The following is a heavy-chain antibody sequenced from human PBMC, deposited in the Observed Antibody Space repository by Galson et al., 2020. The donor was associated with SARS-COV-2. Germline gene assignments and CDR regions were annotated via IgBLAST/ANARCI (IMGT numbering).Heavy chain of an antibody. CDR1: GDSISSSGYF. CDR3: ARSYCSDSCYAVGYCDY. J-gene: IGHJ4*02. V-gene: IGHV4-39*01. D-gene: IGHD2-2*01. Sequence: SETLSLTCTVSGDSISSSGYFWGWIRQPPGKGLEWIGSISYDGSTYHNPSLKSRATISVETSKSQISLRLSSVTAADAAVYYCARSYCSDSCYAVGYCDYWGQGTLVTVSS. CDR2: ISYDGST.